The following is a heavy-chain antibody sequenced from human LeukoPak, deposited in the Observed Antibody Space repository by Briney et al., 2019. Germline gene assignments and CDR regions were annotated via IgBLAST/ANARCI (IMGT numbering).Heavy chain of an antibody. CDR1: GFTFSYYV. CDR2: IRYDGNDK. CDR3: AKDLMRDRWFGES. J-gene: IGHJ5*02. Sequence: GGSLRLSCAASGFTFSYYVMHWVRQAPGKGLEWVSFIRYDGNDKFYADSVKGRFTISRDTSRNTLYLQMNSLRAEDTAVYYCAKDLMRDRWFGESWGQGTLVTVSS. D-gene: IGHD3-10*01. V-gene: IGHV3-30*02.